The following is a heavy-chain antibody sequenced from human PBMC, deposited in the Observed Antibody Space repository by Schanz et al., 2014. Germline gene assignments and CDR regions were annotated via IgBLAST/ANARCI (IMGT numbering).Heavy chain of an antibody. CDR2: ISPSSSYI. V-gene: IGHV3-21*01. CDR3: ARVELSVYCYAMDV. D-gene: IGHD2-15*01. J-gene: IGHJ6*02. CDR1: GFTFSTYA. Sequence: EVQLVESGGGLVQPGGSLRLSCAASGFTFSTYAMNWVRQAPGKGLEYISSISPSSSYIYYADSVKGRFTISRDNAKNSLYLQMNSLRAEDAAVYYCARVELSVYCYAMDVWGQGTTVTVSS.